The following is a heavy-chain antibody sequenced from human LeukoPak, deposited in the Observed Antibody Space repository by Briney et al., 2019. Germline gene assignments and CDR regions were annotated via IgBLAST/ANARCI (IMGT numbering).Heavy chain of an antibody. V-gene: IGHV3-9*01. CDR3: AKDNRRHYTSGPNPDSLH. J-gene: IGHJ4*02. CDR1: GFIFNNNA. CDR2: VSWNSGSI. D-gene: IGHD6-19*01. Sequence: PGRSLRLSCAGSGFIFNNNALHWVRQPPGKGLEWVSGVSWNSGSIDYAHSVKGRFTISRDNAKNSLYLQMNSLRVEDTAFYYCAKDNRRHYTSGPNPDSLHWGQGALVTVSS.